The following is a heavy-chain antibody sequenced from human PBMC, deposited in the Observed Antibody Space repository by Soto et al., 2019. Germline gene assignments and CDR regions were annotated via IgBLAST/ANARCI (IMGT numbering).Heavy chain of an antibody. CDR3: ARYIRGPNVFYFDF. CDR2: ITYNGDNT. V-gene: IGHV3-23*01. J-gene: IGHJ4*02. Sequence: PGGSLRLSCAASGFTFSSYAMTWVRQAPGRGLDWVSVITYNGDNTFYADSVKGRFTISRDNSKDTVDLKMNSLRAEDSAIYYCARYIRGPNVFYFDFWGPGVLVTVSS. CDR1: GFTFSSYA. D-gene: IGHD2-8*01.